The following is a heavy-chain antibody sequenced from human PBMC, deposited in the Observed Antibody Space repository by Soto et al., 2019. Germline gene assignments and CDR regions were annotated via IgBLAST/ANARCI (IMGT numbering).Heavy chain of an antibody. V-gene: IGHV4-59*08. CDR2: IYYSGST. CDR1: GGSISSYY. J-gene: IGHJ3*02. Sequence: PSETLSLTCSVSGGSISSYYWSWIRQSPEKGLEWIGSIYYSGSTHYNPSLKSRVTISVDTSKDQFSLKLSSVTAADTAVYYCARHRVSIAVASYDIWGQGTMVTVSS. CDR3: ARHRVSIAVASYDI. D-gene: IGHD6-19*01.